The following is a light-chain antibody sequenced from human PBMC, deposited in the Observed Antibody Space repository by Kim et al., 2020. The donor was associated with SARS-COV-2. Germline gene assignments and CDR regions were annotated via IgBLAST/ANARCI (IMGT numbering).Light chain of an antibody. Sequence: EIVLTQSPGTLSLSPGERATLSCRASQSVRSNYLAWYQQKPGQAPRLLIYGASSRATGIPDRFSGSGSGTDFTLTISRLEPEDFAVYYCQQYGSTPALTFGGGTKVDIK. CDR1: QSVRSNY. J-gene: IGKJ4*01. CDR3: QQYGSTPALT. V-gene: IGKV3-20*01. CDR2: GAS.